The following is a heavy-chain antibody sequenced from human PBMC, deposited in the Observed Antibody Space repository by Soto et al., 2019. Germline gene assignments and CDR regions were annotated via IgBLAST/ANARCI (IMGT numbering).Heavy chain of an antibody. CDR1: GFTFDTYG. CDR2: ISYEGSNT. Sequence: GGSLRLSCVASGFTFDTYGIHWVRQAPGKGLQWVALISYEGSNTYYADSVRGRLTISRDNSKNTLYLQMNTLRPEDTGLYYCARVTPGNNLYYFSGLDFWGQGTSVTVSS. V-gene: IGHV3-30-3*01. J-gene: IGHJ6*02. CDR3: ARVTPGNNLYYFSGLDF. D-gene: IGHD1-1*01.